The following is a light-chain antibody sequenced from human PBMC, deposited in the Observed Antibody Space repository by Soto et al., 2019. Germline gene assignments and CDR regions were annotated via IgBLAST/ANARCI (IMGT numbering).Light chain of an antibody. Sequence: QSALTQPASVSGSPGQSNTISCTGTSSDIGYYNYVSWYRQHPGKAPKLMIYEVSNRPSGVSYRFSGSKSGNTASLAISGLQAEDEADYYCSSYTTSSTQVFGGGTKLTVL. CDR2: EVS. V-gene: IGLV2-14*01. J-gene: IGLJ3*02. CDR1: SSDIGYYNY. CDR3: SSYTTSSTQV.